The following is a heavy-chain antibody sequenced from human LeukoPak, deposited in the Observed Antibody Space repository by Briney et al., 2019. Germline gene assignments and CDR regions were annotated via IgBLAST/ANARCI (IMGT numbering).Heavy chain of an antibody. CDR2: ISGSGGST. CDR1: GFTFSSYA. D-gene: IGHD3-16*01. V-gene: IGHV3-23*01. CDR3: ARDTSTVPFDY. Sequence: GGSLRLSCAASGFTFSSYAMSWVRQAPGKGLEWVSAISGSGGSTYYADSVKGRFTISRDSAKNSLYLEMSSLRAEDTAVYYCARDTSTVPFDYWGQGTLVTVSS. J-gene: IGHJ4*02.